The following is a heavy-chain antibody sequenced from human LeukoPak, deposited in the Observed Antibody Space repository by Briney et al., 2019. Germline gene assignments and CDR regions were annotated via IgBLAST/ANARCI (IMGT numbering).Heavy chain of an antibody. D-gene: IGHD3-10*01. CDR1: GFTFSSYW. J-gene: IGHJ4*02. CDR3: ARERPSYYGSGSYVDY. CDR2: IKQDGSEK. Sequence: GGSLRLSCAASGFTFSSYWMSWVRQAPGKGLEWGANIKQDGSEKYYVDSVKGRFTISRDNAKNSLYLQMNSLRAEDTAVYYCARERPSYYGSGSYVDYWGQGTLVTVSS. V-gene: IGHV3-7*01.